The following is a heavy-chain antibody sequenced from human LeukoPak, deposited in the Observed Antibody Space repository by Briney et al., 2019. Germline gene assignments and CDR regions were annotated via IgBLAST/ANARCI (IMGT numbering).Heavy chain of an antibody. CDR2: INPNSGGT. V-gene: IGHV1-2*02. CDR3: ARVYNIADHFDY. Sequence: ASVKVSCKASGYTFTGYYMQWVRQAPGQGLEWMGWINPNSGGTNYAQKFQGRVTMTRDTSISTAYMELSRLRSDDAAVYYCARVYNIADHFDYWGQGTLVTVSS. D-gene: IGHD6-13*01. CDR1: GYTFTGYY. J-gene: IGHJ4*02.